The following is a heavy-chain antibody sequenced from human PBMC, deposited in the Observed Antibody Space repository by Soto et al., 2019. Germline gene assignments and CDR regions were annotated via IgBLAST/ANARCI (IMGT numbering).Heavy chain of an antibody. D-gene: IGHD6-6*01. V-gene: IGHV3-23*01. CDR1: GFIFSSYA. CDR3: AKAGGSSWGTEYFQH. CDR2: ITGGGDST. Sequence: EVKLLESGGGLVQPGGSLKLSCAASGFIFSSYAMTWVRQAPGKGLEWVSLITGGGDSTYYPDSVQGRFTISRDNSKNTLYLQMNSLTAEDTAIYYCAKAGGSSWGTEYFQHWGQGTLVTVSS. J-gene: IGHJ1*01.